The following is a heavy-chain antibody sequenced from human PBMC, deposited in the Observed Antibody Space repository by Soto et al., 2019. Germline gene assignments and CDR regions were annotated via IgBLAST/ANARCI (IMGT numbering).Heavy chain of an antibody. Sequence: EVQLVASGGGLVQPGGSLTLSCVASGFTFSSHEMKWVRQAPGKGLEWVSYISVVRSTNYYADSVKGRFTISRDNAKKSLHLHLKSPRVADMPVCSCASTRVYDSLNTSIDAWGQGTPVTVSS. CDR3: ASTRVYDSLNTSIDA. D-gene: IGHD2-2*01. J-gene: IGHJ6*02. CDR1: GFTFSSHE. CDR2: ISVVRSTN. V-gene: IGHV3-48*03.